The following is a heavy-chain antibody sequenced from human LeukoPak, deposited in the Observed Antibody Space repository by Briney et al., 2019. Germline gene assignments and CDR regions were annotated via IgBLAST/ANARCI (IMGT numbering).Heavy chain of an antibody. V-gene: IGHV3-15*01. CDR1: GFTFTNAW. CDR2: IKNKTDGGTT. D-gene: IGHD4-17*01. CDR3: CTDPGYAYGVFDS. J-gene: IGHJ4*02. Sequence: GGSLRLSCAASGFTFTNAWMNRVRQAAGKGLEWVGRIKNKTDGGTTDYAAAVKGRFIILREDSKNTLYLQMTSLRAEVTAVYYCCTDPGYAYGVFDSWGQGILVTVSS.